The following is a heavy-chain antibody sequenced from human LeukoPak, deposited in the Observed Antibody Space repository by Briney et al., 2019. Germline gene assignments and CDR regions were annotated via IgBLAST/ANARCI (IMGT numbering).Heavy chain of an antibody. V-gene: IGHV4-34*01. CDR1: GGSFSGYY. CDR2: INHSGGT. CDR3: ARGEHELDY. J-gene: IGHJ4*02. D-gene: IGHD1/OR15-1a*01. Sequence: PSETLSLTCAVYGGSFSGYYWSWIRQPPGKGLEWIGEINHSGGTNYNPSLKSRVTISLDTSKNQFSLKLSSVTAADTTVYYCARGEHELDYWGQGTLVTVSS.